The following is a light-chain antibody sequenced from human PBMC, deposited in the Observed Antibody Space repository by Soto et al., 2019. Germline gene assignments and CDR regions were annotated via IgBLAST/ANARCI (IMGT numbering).Light chain of an antibody. CDR2: GAS. CDR1: QSVSSSY. CDR3: QQYGSSPLT. J-gene: IGKJ4*01. Sequence: EIVLTQSPGTLSLSPGERATLSCRASQSVSSSYLAWYQQKPGQAPRLLIYGASSRATGMPDRFSGSGSGTDFTLTISRREPEDFAVYYCQQYGSSPLTFGGGTKVDI. V-gene: IGKV3-20*01.